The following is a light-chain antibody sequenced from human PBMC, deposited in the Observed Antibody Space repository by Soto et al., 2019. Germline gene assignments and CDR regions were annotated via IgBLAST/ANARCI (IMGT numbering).Light chain of an antibody. J-gene: IGLJ3*02. CDR2: DVS. CDR1: SSDVGAYNY. CDR3: CSYTTAYTQV. V-gene: IGLV2-11*01. Sequence: QSALTQPRSVSGSPGQSVTISCTGTSSDVGAYNYVSWYQQHPGKAPKVMIYDVSKRPSGVPDRFSGSKSGNTASLTISGLQAEDEADYYCCSYTTAYTQVFGGGTKLTVL.